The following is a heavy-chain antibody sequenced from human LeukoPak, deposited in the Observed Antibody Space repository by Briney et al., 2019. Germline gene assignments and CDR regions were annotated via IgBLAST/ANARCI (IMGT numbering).Heavy chain of an antibody. J-gene: IGHJ4*02. D-gene: IGHD6-13*01. CDR2: IYYSGST. Sequence: SETLSLTCTVSGGSISSYYWSWIRQPPGKGLEWIGYIYYSGSTNYNPSLKSRVTLSVDTSKNQFSLKLSSVTAADTAVYYCARDGIAAAGTKLDYWGQGTLVTVSS. CDR1: GGSISSYY. CDR3: ARDGIAAAGTKLDY. V-gene: IGHV4-59*12.